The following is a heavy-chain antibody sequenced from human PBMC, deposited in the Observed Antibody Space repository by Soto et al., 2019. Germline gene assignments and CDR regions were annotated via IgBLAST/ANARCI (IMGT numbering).Heavy chain of an antibody. V-gene: IGHV3-21*01. CDR2: ISKSDYT. D-gene: IGHD2-2*01. CDR3: AREDSIIIPAVSDF. CDR1: GFAFNNYG. Sequence: GGSLRLSCTVSGFAFNNYGINWVRRAPGKGLEWVSSISKSDYTYYSDSVKGRFAISRDNAKSSVSLQMNTLRVEDTAVYYCAREDSIIIPAVSDFWGQGTLVTVSS. J-gene: IGHJ4*02.